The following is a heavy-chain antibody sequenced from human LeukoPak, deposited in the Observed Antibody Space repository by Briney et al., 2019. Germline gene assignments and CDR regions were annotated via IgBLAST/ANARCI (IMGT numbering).Heavy chain of an antibody. Sequence: GASVKVSCKASGYTFTSYGISWVRQAPGQGLEWMGWINPNSGGTNYAQKFRGRVTMTRDTSISTAYMELSRLRSDDTAVYYCARGVGATISYYHYYIDVWGKGTTVTVSS. CDR2: INPNSGGT. V-gene: IGHV1-2*02. CDR1: GYTFTSYG. D-gene: IGHD1-26*01. J-gene: IGHJ6*03. CDR3: ARGVGATISYYHYYIDV.